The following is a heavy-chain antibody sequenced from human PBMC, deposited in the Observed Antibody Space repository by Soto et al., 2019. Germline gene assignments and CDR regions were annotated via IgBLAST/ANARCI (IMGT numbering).Heavy chain of an antibody. Sequence: ASVKVSCKVSGYTLTELSMHWVRQAPGKGLEWMGGFDPEDGETIYAQKFQGRVTMTVDTSTDTAYMELSSLRSEDTAVYYCATVIEIYCSGGSCFDYWGQGTLVTVSS. V-gene: IGHV1-24*01. CDR1: GYTLTELS. J-gene: IGHJ4*02. CDR3: ATVIEIYCSGGSCFDY. CDR2: FDPEDGET. D-gene: IGHD2-15*01.